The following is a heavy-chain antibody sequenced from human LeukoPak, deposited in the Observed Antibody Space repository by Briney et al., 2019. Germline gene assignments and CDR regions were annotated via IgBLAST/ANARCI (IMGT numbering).Heavy chain of an antibody. CDR1: GFTFSNYA. D-gene: IGHD3-9*01. V-gene: IGHV3-23*01. CDR2: ITGSGTST. J-gene: IGHJ4*02. Sequence: GGSLRLSCVASGFTFSNYALSWVRQAPGKGLEWVSAITGSGTSTYYADSLKGRFTISRDNSKNAVFLQMNSLRHEDTAIYYCVIWGDYDVLTGYYVPDYWGQGTLVTVSS. CDR3: VIWGDYDVLTGYYVPDY.